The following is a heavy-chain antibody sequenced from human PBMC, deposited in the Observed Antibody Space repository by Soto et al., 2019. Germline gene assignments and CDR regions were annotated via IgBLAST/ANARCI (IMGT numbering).Heavy chain of an antibody. V-gene: IGHV3-30*18. CDR3: AKALGELSPESYDY. J-gene: IGHJ4*02. CDR1: GFTFSSYA. Sequence: QVQLVESGGGVVQPGRSLRLSCAASGFTFSSYAMHWVRQAPGKVLEWVAVISYDGSDKYYADSVKGRFTISRDNSKNTLNMRMNSLRADDTAVYYCAKALGELSPESYDYWGQGTLITVSS. CDR2: ISYDGSDK. D-gene: IGHD3-16*02.